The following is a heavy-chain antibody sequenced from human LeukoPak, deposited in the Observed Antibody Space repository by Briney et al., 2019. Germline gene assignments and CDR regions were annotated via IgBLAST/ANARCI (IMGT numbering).Heavy chain of an antibody. CDR2: IYYGGNT. CDR3: ARVGGFLWFGELLSQAGNGMDV. Sequence: SETLSLTCTVSGGSISSSSYYWGWVRQPPGKGLEWIGIIYYGGNTYYNPSLESRLAMSVDTSKNQFSLKLSSVTAADTAVYYCARVGGFLWFGELLSQAGNGMDVWGQGTTVTVSS. D-gene: IGHD3-10*01. J-gene: IGHJ6*02. V-gene: IGHV4-39*07. CDR1: GGSISSSSYY.